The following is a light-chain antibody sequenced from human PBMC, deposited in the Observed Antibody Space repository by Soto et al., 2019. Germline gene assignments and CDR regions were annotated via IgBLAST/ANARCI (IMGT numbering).Light chain of an antibody. CDR3: QHYYTSYTT. J-gene: IGKJ1*01. CDR2: GAS. Sequence: EIVLTQSPGTLSLSPGERATLSCGASQSVTSNYLAWYQQKPGQAPRLLIFGASTRATGIPYRFSGSGSGTDFTLTISRLEPEDFAVYYCQHYYTSYTTFGQGTKLEVK. CDR1: QSVTSNY. V-gene: IGKV3-20*01.